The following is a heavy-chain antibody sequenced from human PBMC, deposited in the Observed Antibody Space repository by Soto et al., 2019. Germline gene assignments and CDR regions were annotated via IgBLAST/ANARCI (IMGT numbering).Heavy chain of an antibody. CDR2: TYYSGST. Sequence: SETLSLTCTVSGGSISSGGYYWSWIRQHPGKGLEWIGYTYYSGSTYYNPSLKSRVTISVDTSKNQFSLKLSSVTAADTAVYYCARDKPSYYGMDVWGQGTTVTVSS. J-gene: IGHJ6*02. CDR1: GGSISSGGYY. V-gene: IGHV4-31*03. CDR3: ARDKPSYYGMDV.